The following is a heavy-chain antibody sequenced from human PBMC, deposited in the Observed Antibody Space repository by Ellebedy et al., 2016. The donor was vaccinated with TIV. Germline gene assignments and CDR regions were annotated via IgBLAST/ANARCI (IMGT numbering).Heavy chain of an antibody. J-gene: IGHJ5*02. D-gene: IGHD5-18*01. V-gene: IGHV1-18*04. CDR2: ISAYNGHT. CDR1: GYTFIDYG. CDR3: ARGRVVDTFNWFDP. Sequence: AASVKVSCKASGYTFIDYGVHWVRQAPGQGLEWMGWISAYNGHTHSAQKLQGRVTMTTDTSTNTAFMELRSLTSGDTAIYYCARGRVVDTFNWFDPWGQGTLVTVSS.